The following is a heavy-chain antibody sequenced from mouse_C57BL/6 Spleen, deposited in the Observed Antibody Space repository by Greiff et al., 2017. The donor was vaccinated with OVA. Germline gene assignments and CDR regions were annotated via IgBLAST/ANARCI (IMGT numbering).Heavy chain of an antibody. J-gene: IGHJ2*01. CDR1: GYTFTSYW. CDR3: ARWGITTVVVDY. D-gene: IGHD1-1*01. Sequence: VQLQQPGAELVKPGASVKMSCKASGYTFTSYWITWVKQRPGQGLEWIGDIYPGSGSTNYNEKFKSKATLTVDTSSSTAYMQLSSLTSEDSAVYYCARWGITTVVVDYWGQGTTLTVSS. V-gene: IGHV1-55*01. CDR2: IYPGSGST.